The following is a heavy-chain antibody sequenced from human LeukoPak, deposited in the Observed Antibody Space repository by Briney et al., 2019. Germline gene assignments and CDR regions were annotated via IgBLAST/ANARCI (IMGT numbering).Heavy chain of an antibody. V-gene: IGHV1-2*02. D-gene: IGHD2-15*01. CDR3: ARLGYCSGGSCSNH. Sequence: ASVKVSCKASGYTFTGYYMHWVRQAPGQGLEWMGWINPNSGGTNYAQKFQGRVTMTRDTPISTAYMELSRLRSDDTAVYYCARLGYCSGGSCSNHWGQGTLVTVSS. CDR2: INPNSGGT. J-gene: IGHJ4*02. CDR1: GYTFTGYY.